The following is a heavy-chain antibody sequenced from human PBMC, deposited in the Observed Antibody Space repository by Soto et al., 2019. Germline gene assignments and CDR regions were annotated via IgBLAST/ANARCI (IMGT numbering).Heavy chain of an antibody. V-gene: IGHV3-13*01. CDR2: IGTAGDT. Sequence: GGSLRLSCAASGFTFSSYDMHWVRQATGKGLEWVSAIGTAGDTYYPGSVKGRFTISRENAKNSLYLQMNSLRAEDTAVYYCARENNYYYYYGMDVWGQGTTVTVSS. CDR3: ARENNYYYYYGMDV. CDR1: GFTFSSYD. J-gene: IGHJ6*02.